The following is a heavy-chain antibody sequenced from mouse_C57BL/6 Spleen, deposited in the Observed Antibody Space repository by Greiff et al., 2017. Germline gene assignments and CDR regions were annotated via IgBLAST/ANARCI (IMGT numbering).Heavy chain of an antibody. CDR1: GYTFTSYW. J-gene: IGHJ3*01. Sequence: QVQLQQSGAELAKPGASVKLSCKASGYTFTSYWMHWVKQRPGQGLEWIGYINPSSGYTKYNQKFKDKATLTADKSSSTAYMQLSSLTYEDSAVYYCARPYYGSSYEGWFAYWGQGTLVTVSA. V-gene: IGHV1-7*01. CDR2: INPSSGYT. D-gene: IGHD1-1*01. CDR3: ARPYYGSSYEGWFAY.